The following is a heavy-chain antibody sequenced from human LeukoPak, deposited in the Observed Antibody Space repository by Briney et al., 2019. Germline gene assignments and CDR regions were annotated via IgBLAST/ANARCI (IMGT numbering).Heavy chain of an antibody. CDR1: GFTFSNYA. Sequence: GGSLRLSCAASGFTFSNYAMNWVRQPPGKGLEWVSSTSGSGGSTYYADSVKGRFTISRDNSKNTLYLQINSLRAEDTAVYYCAKAARSDSTDYWGQGTLVTVSS. V-gene: IGHV3-23*01. J-gene: IGHJ4*02. CDR2: TSGSGGST. CDR3: AKAARSDSTDY. D-gene: IGHD2-21*02.